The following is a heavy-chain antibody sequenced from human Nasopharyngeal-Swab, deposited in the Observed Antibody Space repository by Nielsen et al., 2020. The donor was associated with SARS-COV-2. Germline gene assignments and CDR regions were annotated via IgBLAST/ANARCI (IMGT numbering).Heavy chain of an antibody. CDR3: AKDVHGDYGGIDY. Sequence: LSLTCAASGFTFSSSGMDWVRQAPGKGLEWVAVISYDGSNEYYGDSVKGRFTISRDNSKNTLYLQMNSLRVDDTAVYYCAKDVHGDYGGIDYWGQGIPVTVSS. CDR2: ISYDGSNE. CDR1: GFTFSSSG. J-gene: IGHJ4*02. V-gene: IGHV3-30*18. D-gene: IGHD4-17*01.